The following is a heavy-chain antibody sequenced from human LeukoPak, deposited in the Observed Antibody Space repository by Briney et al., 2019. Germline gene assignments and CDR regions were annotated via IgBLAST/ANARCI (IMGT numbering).Heavy chain of an antibody. V-gene: IGHV4-38-2*02. CDR3: ASLSGSYYPHWFDP. J-gene: IGHJ5*02. D-gene: IGHD1-26*01. Sequence: RPSETLSLTCTVSGYSISSGYYWGWIRQPPGKGLEWIGSIYHSGSTYYNPSLKSRVTISVDTSRNQFSLKLSSVTAADTAVYYCASLSGSYYPHWFDPWGQGTLVTVSS. CDR1: GYSISSGYY. CDR2: IYHSGST.